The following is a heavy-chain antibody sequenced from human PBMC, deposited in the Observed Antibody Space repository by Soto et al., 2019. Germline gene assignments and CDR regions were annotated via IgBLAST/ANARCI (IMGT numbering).Heavy chain of an antibody. V-gene: IGHV3-30*14. CDR2: ISYDGSNK. D-gene: IGHD1-26*01. CDR1: GFTFSSYA. J-gene: IGHJ4*02. CDR3: AREAGIVGAANPYYDY. Sequence: QPGGSLRLSCAASGFTFSSYAMHWVRQAPGKGLEWVAVISYDGSNKYYADSVKGRFTISRDNSKNTLYLQMNSLRAEDTAVYYCAREAGIVGAANPYYDYWGQGTLVTVSS.